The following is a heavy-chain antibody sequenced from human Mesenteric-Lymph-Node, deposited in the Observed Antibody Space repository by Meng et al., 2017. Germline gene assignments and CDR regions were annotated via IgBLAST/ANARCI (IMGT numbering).Heavy chain of an antibody. V-gene: IGHV4-61*02. D-gene: IGHD3-22*01. CDR1: GGSISSGSYY. J-gene: IGHJ4*02. CDR2: IYTSGST. CDR3: ARGVYYYESSGDYFDY. Sequence: SESLSLTCTVSGGSISSGSYYWSWIRQPAGKGLEWIGRIYTSGSTNYNPSLKSRVTMSVDTSKNQFPLKLSSVTAAETAVYYCARGVYYYESSGDYFDYWGQGMLVTVSS.